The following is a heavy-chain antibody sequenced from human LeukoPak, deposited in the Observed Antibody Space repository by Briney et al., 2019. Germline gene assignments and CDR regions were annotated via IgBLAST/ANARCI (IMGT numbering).Heavy chain of an antibody. J-gene: IGHJ5*02. CDR2: IYHSGST. Sequence: SETLSLTCAVSGGSISSSNWWSWVRQPPGKGLEWIGEIYHSGSTNYNPSLKSRVTISVDTSKNQFSLKLSSVTAADTAVYYCARGVGAAAEHWFDPWGQGTLVTVSS. V-gene: IGHV4-4*02. D-gene: IGHD6-13*01. CDR1: GGSISSSNW. CDR3: ARGVGAAAEHWFDP.